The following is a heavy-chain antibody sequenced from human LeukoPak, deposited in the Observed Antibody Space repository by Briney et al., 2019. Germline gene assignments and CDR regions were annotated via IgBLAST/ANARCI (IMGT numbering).Heavy chain of an antibody. Sequence: GGSLRLSCAASGFTFSSYSMNWVRQAPGKGPEWVSSISSSSTYIYYADSVKGRFTISRDNAKNSLYLQMNSLRAEDTALYYCARGRPYYYGMDVWGQGTTVTVSS. CDR2: ISSSSTYI. CDR3: ARGRPYYYGMDV. J-gene: IGHJ6*02. CDR1: GFTFSSYS. V-gene: IGHV3-21*01.